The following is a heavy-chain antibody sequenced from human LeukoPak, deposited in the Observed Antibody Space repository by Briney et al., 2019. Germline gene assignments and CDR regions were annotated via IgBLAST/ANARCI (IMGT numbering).Heavy chain of an antibody. V-gene: IGHV3-21*01. D-gene: IGHD1-26*01. CDR2: ISSSSSYI. Sequence: GGSLRLSCSACGFTFSSYSMNWVRQAPGKGLEWVSSISSSSSYIYYADSVKGRFTISRDNAKNSLYLQMNSLRAEDTAVYYCARDLRRELLDYWGQGTLVTVSS. CDR1: GFTFSSYS. CDR3: ARDLRRELLDY. J-gene: IGHJ4*02.